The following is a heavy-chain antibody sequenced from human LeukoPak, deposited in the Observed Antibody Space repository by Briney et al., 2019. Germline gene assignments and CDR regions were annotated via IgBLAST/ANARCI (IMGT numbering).Heavy chain of an antibody. J-gene: IGHJ4*02. CDR3: ARYLGYCSTSSCFEFDY. D-gene: IGHD2-2*01. CDR2: IRTYNGNT. CDR1: GYTFTSHD. Sequence: GASVKVSCKASGYTFTSHDINWVRQATGQGLEWMGWIRTYNGNTYYAQNLQGRVTMTTDKSTSTAYMELRSLRSDDTAVYYCARYLGYCSTSSCFEFDYWAQGTLVTVSS. V-gene: IGHV1-18*01.